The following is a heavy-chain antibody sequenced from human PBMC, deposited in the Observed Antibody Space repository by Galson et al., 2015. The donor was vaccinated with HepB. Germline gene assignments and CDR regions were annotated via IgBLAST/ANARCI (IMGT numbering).Heavy chain of an antibody. V-gene: IGHV3-30*04. J-gene: IGHJ4*02. CDR2: ISSAGNTQ. Sequence: SLRLSCAASGFIFNTSTMHWVRQAPGTGLEWVAAISSAGNTQFHADSVKGRFTFSRNNSENILYLEIDSLRVEDTAVYYCVRDAMGRGSGSYSAFDYWGQGTLVAVSS. CDR1: GFIFNTST. D-gene: IGHD1-26*01. CDR3: VRDAMGRGSGSYSAFDY.